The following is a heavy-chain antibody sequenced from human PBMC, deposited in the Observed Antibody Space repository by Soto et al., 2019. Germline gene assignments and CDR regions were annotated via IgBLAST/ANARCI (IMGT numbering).Heavy chain of an antibody. J-gene: IGHJ4*02. CDR1: GGSISSSSYY. CDR2: IYYSGST. CDR3: ARTLDYYDRSGYYNY. Sequence: SETLSLTCTVSGGSISSSSYYWGWIRQPPGKGLEWIGSIYYSGSTYYNPSLKSRVTISVDTSKNQFSLKLSSVTAADTAVYYCARTLDYYDRSGYYNYWGQGTLVTVSS. V-gene: IGHV4-39*01. D-gene: IGHD3-22*01.